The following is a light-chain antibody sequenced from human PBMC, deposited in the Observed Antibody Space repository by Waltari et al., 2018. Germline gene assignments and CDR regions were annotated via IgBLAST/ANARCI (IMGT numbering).Light chain of an antibody. CDR2: DVS. CDR1: QDISNF. V-gene: IGKV1-33*01. Sequence: DIQMTQSPSSLSASVGDRVTITCQASQDISNFLNWYQQRPGKAPKLLIYDVSNVEPGVPSRLSGSSSGTHFTFTISSLQPEDGATYYCQQYDAFPYTFGQGTKLEIK. CDR3: QQYDAFPYT. J-gene: IGKJ2*01.